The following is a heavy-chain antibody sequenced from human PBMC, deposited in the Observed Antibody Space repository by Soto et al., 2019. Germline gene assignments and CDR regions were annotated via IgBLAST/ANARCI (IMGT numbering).Heavy chain of an antibody. CDR1: GYSFTNYW. CDR2: INPADSDT. J-gene: IGHJ4*02. D-gene: IGHD3-9*01. CDR3: VRPDSTGYYSH. V-gene: IGHV5-51*01. Sequence: ESLKISCKGSGYSFTNYWIGWVRQMPGKGLEWMGIINPADSDTRYSPSFQGQVTVSVDKSISTAYLQRGSLKASDTAMYYCVRPDSTGYYSHWGQGTPVTVSS.